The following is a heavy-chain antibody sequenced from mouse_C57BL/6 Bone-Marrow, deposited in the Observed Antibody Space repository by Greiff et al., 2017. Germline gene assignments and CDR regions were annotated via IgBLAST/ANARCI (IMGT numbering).Heavy chain of an antibody. J-gene: IGHJ1*03. Sequence: EVLLVESGGDLVKPGGSLKLSCAASGFTFSSYGMSWVRQTPDRRLEWVATISSGGSYTYYPDSVKGRFTISRDNAKNTLYLQMSSLKSEDTAVXYGARWGLCYGSRRYFDVWGTGTTVTVSS. D-gene: IGHD1-1*01. CDR1: GFTFSSYG. CDR3: ARWGLCYGSRRYFDV. V-gene: IGHV5-6*01. CDR2: ISSGGSYT.